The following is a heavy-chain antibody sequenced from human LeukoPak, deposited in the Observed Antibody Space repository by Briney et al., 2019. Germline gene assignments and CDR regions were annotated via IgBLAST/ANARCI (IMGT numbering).Heavy chain of an antibody. CDR1: VYSFTKYC. CDR2: IYPGDSDT. J-gene: IGHJ4*02. Sequence: GKPWNLSCKSSVYSFTKYCISWVRPMPAKGMEWMGIIYPGDSDTRYSPSFQGQVTISADKSISAAYLQWSSLKASDTAMYYCARHTNDYGGYGDYWGQGTLVTVSS. D-gene: IGHD4-23*01. CDR3: ARHTNDYGGYGDY. V-gene: IGHV5-51*01.